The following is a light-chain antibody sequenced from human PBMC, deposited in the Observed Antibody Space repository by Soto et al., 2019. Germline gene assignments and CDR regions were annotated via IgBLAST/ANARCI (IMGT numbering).Light chain of an antibody. CDR3: QQDNNWPHT. V-gene: IGKV3-15*01. CDR1: QSVGGN. CDR2: GAS. Sequence: EIVMTQSPATLSVSPGERATLSCRASQSVGGNFAWYQQKPGQAPRLLLNGASTRAPGIPARFSGSGTGTEFTLTISSLEAEDLECYYCQQDNNWPHTVGQGTKLEIK. J-gene: IGKJ2*01.